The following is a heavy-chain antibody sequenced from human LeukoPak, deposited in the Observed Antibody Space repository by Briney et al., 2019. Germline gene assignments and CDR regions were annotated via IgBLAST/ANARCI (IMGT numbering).Heavy chain of an antibody. V-gene: IGHV3-66*01. CDR2: IYSGGST. CDR1: GFXVSNNY. Sequence: PGGSLRLSCAASGFXVSNNYISWVRQAPGKGLEWGSVIYSGGSTFYADSVKGRFTISRDNSKNTLYLQMNSLRAEDTAVYYCASDSYSPEYFQHWGQGTLVTVSS. CDR3: ASDSYSPEYFQH. J-gene: IGHJ1*01. D-gene: IGHD2-15*01.